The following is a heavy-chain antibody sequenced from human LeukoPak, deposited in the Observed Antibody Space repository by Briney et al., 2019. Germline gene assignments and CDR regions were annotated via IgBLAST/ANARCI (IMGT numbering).Heavy chain of an antibody. D-gene: IGHD3-22*01. CDR2: IKQDGSEK. Sequence: GGSLRLSCAASGFISSSYWMSWVRQAPGKGLEWVANIKQDGSEKYYVDSVKGRFTNSRDNAKNSLYLQMNSLRGEDTAVYYCARSTHYYDSSGYFYFDYWGQGTLVTVSS. V-gene: IGHV3-7*01. CDR3: ARSTHYYDSSGYFYFDY. J-gene: IGHJ4*02. CDR1: GFISSSYW.